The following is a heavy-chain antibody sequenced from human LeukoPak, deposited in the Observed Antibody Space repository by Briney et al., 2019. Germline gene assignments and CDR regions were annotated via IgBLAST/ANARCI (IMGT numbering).Heavy chain of an antibody. CDR3: ARGGLWIYYFDY. J-gene: IGHJ4*02. V-gene: IGHV4-38-2*02. D-gene: IGHD1-1*01. Sequence: SETLSLTCTVSGYSISSGYYWGWIRQPPGKGLEWIGSIYYSGSTYYNPSLKSRLTISVDTSKNQFSLKLSSVTAADTAVFYCARGGLWIYYFDYWGQGTLVTVSS. CDR2: IYYSGST. CDR1: GYSISSGYY.